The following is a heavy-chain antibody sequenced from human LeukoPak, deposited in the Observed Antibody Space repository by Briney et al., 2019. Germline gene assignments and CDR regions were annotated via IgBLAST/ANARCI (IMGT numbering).Heavy chain of an antibody. Sequence: GGSLRLSCAASGFTFSSYWMSWVRQAPGEGPEWVANIKQDESEIYYVDSVKGRFTISRDNAKNSLYLQMNSLRAEDTAVYYCARDKVVGATVFDYWGQGTLVTVST. CDR2: IKQDESEI. V-gene: IGHV3-7*01. D-gene: IGHD1-26*01. CDR1: GFTFSSYW. J-gene: IGHJ4*02. CDR3: ARDKVVGATVFDY.